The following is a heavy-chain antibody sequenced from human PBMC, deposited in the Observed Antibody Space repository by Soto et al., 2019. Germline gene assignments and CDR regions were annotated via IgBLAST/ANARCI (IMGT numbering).Heavy chain of an antibody. D-gene: IGHD3-3*01. CDR2: INAGNGNT. Sequence: ASVKVSCKASGYTFTSYAMHWVRQAPGQRLEWMGWINAGNGNTKYSQKFQGRVTITRDTSASTAYMELSSLRSEDTAVYYFARPRFLEWSPAVEWFDPWGQGTLVTVSS. V-gene: IGHV1-3*01. J-gene: IGHJ5*02. CDR3: ARPRFLEWSPAVEWFDP. CDR1: GYTFTSYA.